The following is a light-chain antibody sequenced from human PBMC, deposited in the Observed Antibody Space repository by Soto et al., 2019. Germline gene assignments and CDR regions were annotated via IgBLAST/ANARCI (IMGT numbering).Light chain of an antibody. CDR1: SSDVGGYNY. J-gene: IGLJ2*01. CDR3: SSYTSSSTLGV. CDR2: DVS. V-gene: IGLV2-14*01. Sequence: QSALTQPASVSGSPGQSITISCTGTSSDVGGYNYVSWYQQHPGKAPQLMIYDVSNRPSGVSNRFSGSKSGNTASLTISGLQAEDEADYYCSSYTSSSTLGVIGGGTKLTVL.